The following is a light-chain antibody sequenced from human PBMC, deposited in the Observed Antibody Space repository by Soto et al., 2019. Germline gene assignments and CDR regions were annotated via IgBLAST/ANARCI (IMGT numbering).Light chain of an antibody. V-gene: IGLV1-40*01. CDR2: TNN. CDR1: RSNIATGFN. Sequence: QSVLAQPPSVSGAPGQRVTISCTGSRSNIATGFNVHWYQQLPGTAPKLLIYTNNNRPSGVPDRFSASKSGTSASLSITGLQPLDEADYYCQSYDSALGTVIFGGGTKLTVL. CDR3: QSYDSALGTVI. J-gene: IGLJ2*01.